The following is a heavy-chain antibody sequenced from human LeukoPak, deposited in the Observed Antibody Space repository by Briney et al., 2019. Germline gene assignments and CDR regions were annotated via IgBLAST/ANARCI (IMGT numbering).Heavy chain of an antibody. CDR1: GGSFSGYY. D-gene: IGHD3-10*01. CDR3: ARTSYYYGSGSYKRNTYYYYYYMDV. V-gene: IGHV4-34*01. J-gene: IGHJ6*03. Sequence: SETLSLTCAVYGGSFSGYYWSWIRQPPGKGLEWIGEINHSGSTNYNPSLKSRVTISVDTSKNQFSLKLSSVTAADTAVYYCARTSYYYGSGSYKRNTYYYYYYMDVWGKGTTVTISS. CDR2: INHSGST.